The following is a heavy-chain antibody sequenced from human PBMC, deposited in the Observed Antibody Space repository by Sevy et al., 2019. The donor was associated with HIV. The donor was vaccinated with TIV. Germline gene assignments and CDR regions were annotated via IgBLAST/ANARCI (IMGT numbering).Heavy chain of an antibody. D-gene: IGHD1-7*01. CDR2: INPNSGGT. CDR3: ARDRGITGTVEFDY. CDR1: GYTFTGYY. J-gene: IGHJ4*02. Sequence: ASVKVSCKASGYTFTGYYMHWVRQAPGQGLEWMGRINPNSGGTNYAQKFQGRVTRTRDTSISTAYMELSRLRSDDTAVYYCARDRGITGTVEFDYWGQGTLVTVSS. V-gene: IGHV1-2*06.